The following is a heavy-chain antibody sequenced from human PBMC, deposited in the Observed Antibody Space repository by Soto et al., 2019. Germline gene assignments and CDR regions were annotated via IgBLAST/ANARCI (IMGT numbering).Heavy chain of an antibody. J-gene: IGHJ6*02. D-gene: IGHD7-27*01. V-gene: IGHV3-48*03. Sequence: EVQLVESGGGLVQPGGSLRLSCAASGFTFSSYEMNWVRQAPGKGLEWVSYISSSGETLYYADSVKGRFTISRDNPRNSLYLQMHSVRAEDTALYYCARGSGRGSYYSYGMAVWGQGTTVTVSS. CDR1: GFTFSSYE. CDR2: ISSSGETL. CDR3: ARGSGRGSYYSYGMAV.